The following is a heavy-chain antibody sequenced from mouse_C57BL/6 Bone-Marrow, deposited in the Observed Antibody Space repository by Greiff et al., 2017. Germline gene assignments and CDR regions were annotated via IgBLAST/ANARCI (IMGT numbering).Heavy chain of an antibody. J-gene: IGHJ2*01. CDR3: ARSYYYGSPDY. CDR1: GYTFTSYG. V-gene: IGHV1-81*01. Sequence: QVQLQQSGAELARPGASVKLSCKASGYTFTSYGISWVKQRTGQGLEWIGEIYPRSGNTYYNEKFKGKATLTADKSSSTAYMGLRSLTSEDSAVYFCARSYYYGSPDYWGQGTTLTVSS. CDR2: IYPRSGNT. D-gene: IGHD1-1*01.